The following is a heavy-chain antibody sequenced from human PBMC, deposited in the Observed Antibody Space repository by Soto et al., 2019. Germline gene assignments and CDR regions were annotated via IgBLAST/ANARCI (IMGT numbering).Heavy chain of an antibody. Sequence: GGSLRLSCAASGFTVDDYAMHWVRQAPGKGLEWVSGISWNSGSIGYADSVKGRFTISRDNAKNSLYLQMNSLRAEDTALYYCAKDRDYGGIIFPRGYFDYWGQGTLVTVSS. CDR2: ISWNSGSI. J-gene: IGHJ4*02. D-gene: IGHD4-17*01. V-gene: IGHV3-9*01. CDR1: GFTVDDYA. CDR3: AKDRDYGGIIFPRGYFDY.